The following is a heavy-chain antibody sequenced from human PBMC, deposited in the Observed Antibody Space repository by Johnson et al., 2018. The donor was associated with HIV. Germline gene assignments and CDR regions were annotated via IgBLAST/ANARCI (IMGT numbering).Heavy chain of an antibody. CDR3: ASLSSSGAFDI. J-gene: IGHJ3*02. CDR2: ISFDGSNK. V-gene: IGHV3-30*14. Sequence: QVQLVESGGGVVQPGRSLRLSCVVSGFTFSNYPMHWVRQAPGKGLEWVAVISFDGSNKYYADSVKGRFTISRDNSKNTLYLQMNSLRAEDTAVYYCASLSSSGAFDIWGQGTMVTVSS. D-gene: IGHD6-6*01. CDR1: GFTFSNYP.